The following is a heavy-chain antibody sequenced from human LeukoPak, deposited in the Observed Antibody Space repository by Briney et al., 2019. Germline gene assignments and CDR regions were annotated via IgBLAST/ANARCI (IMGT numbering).Heavy chain of an antibody. J-gene: IGHJ4*02. V-gene: IGHV3-53*01. Sequence: GGSLRLSCAASGFTVDSNYLSWVRQAPGKGLEWVSTIYTGGNTYYAASVKGRFTISRDFSKNTVFLHMNSLRAEDTAMYYCAKDETSPLRYFDWLLSGHDYWGQGTLVTVSS. CDR1: GFTVDSNY. D-gene: IGHD3-9*01. CDR3: AKDETSPLRYFDWLLSGHDY. CDR2: IYTGGNT.